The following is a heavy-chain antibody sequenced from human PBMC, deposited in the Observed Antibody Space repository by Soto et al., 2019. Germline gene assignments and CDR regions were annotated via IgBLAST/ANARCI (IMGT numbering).Heavy chain of an antibody. CDR1: GGSIRRGSYF. V-gene: IGHV4-31*03. J-gene: IGHJ5*02. D-gene: IGHD5-18*01. CDR2: IYHTGST. CDR3: ARLRHFVDTAMVTYWFDP. Sequence: PSETLSLTCTVSGGSIRRGSYFWSWIRQHPGRGLEWIGYIYHTGSTYYNPSLKSRITISVDTSKNQFSLKLSSVTAADTAVYYCARLRHFVDTAMVTYWFDPWGQGTLVTVSS.